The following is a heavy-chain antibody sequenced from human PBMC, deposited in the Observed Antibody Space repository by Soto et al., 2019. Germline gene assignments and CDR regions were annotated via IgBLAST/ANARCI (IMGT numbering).Heavy chain of an antibody. D-gene: IGHD6-6*01. J-gene: IGHJ4*02. CDR3: TRRGSIAARDY. CDR1: GFTFSGSA. Sequence: GGSLRLSCAASGFTFSGSAMHWVRQASGKGLEWVGRIRSKANSYATAYAASVKGRFTISRDDSKNTAYLQMNSLKTEDTAVYYCTRRGSIAARDYWGQGTLVTVSS. CDR2: IRSKANSYAT. V-gene: IGHV3-73*01.